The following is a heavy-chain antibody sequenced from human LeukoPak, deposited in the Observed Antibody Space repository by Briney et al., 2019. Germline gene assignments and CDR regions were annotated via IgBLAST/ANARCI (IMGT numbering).Heavy chain of an antibody. CDR2: IIPIFGTA. V-gene: IGHV1-69*13. CDR1: GGTFSSYA. Sequence: ASVKVSCEASGGTFSSYAISWVRQAPGQGLEWMGGIIPIFGTAVYAQKFQGRVTITADESTSTAYMELSSLRSEDTAVYYCASPTSATLSSSRGYYYYYYMDVWGKGTTVTVSS. CDR3: ASPTSATLSSSRGYYYYYYMDV. D-gene: IGHD6-6*01. J-gene: IGHJ6*03.